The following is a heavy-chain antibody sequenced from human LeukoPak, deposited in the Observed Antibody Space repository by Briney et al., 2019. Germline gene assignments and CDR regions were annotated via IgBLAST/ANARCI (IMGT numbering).Heavy chain of an antibody. Sequence: ETLSLTCAVYGGSFSGYYWSWIRQPPGKGLEWIGEINHSGSTNYNPSLKSRVTISVDASKNQFSLKLSSVTAADTAVYYCARGFGDYGRDYYYYMDVWGKGTTVTVSS. D-gene: IGHD4-17*01. CDR3: ARGFGDYGRDYYYYMDV. CDR2: INHSGST. CDR1: GGSFSGYY. J-gene: IGHJ6*03. V-gene: IGHV4-34*01.